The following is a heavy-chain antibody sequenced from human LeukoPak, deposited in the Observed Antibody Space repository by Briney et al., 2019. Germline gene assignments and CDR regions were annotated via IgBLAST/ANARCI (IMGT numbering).Heavy chain of an antibody. V-gene: IGHV3-7*01. J-gene: IGHJ2*01. CDR1: GFTFSSYW. CDR2: IKQDGSEK. CDR3: AGSLTHNWYFDL. Sequence: GGSLRLSCAATGFTFSSYWMSWVRQARGKGLEWVANIKQDGSEKYYVDSVKGRFTISRDNAKNSLYLQMNSLRAEDTAVYYCAGSLTHNWYFDLWGRGTLVTVSS.